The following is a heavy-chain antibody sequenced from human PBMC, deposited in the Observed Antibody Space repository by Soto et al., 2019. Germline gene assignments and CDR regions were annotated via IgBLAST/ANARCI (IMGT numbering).Heavy chain of an antibody. D-gene: IGHD7-27*01. CDR2: IYHSGST. J-gene: IGHJ6*02. CDR1: GGSISSGGYS. V-gene: IGHV4-30-2*01. Sequence: QLQLQESGSGLVKPSQTLSLTCAVSGGSISSGGYSWSWIRQPPGKGLEWIGYIYHSGSTYYNPSLKSRGTISVDRSKNQFSLKLSSVTAADTAVYYCARARANWGLYGMDVWGQGTTVTVSS. CDR3: ARARANWGLYGMDV.